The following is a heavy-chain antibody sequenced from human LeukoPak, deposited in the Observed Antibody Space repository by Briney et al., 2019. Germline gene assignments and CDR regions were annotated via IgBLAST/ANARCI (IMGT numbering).Heavy chain of an antibody. CDR2: IYYSGST. D-gene: IGHD2-2*01. CDR3: ARLGRTSYWYFDL. Sequence: SETPSLTCTVSGGSISSYYWSWIRQPPREGLEWIGYIYYSGSTNYNPSLKSRVTISVDTSKNQFSLKLSSVTAADTAVYYCARLGRTSYWYFDLWGRGTLVTVSS. J-gene: IGHJ2*01. V-gene: IGHV4-59*08. CDR1: GGSISSYY.